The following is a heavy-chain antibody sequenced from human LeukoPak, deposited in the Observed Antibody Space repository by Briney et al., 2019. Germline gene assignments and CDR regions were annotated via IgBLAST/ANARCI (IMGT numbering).Heavy chain of an antibody. CDR1: GFTFSDYN. CDR2: TRNSDNNM. V-gene: IGHV3-11*01. Sequence: GGSLRLSCAASGFTFSDYNMGWMRQAPGKGREWVSYTRNSDNNMFYADSVKGRFTISRDNAKYSVYLQMNSLRAEDTAVYYCARRIAGDGSHAFDIWGQGTMVTVSS. D-gene: IGHD6-19*01. J-gene: IGHJ3*02. CDR3: ARRIAGDGSHAFDI.